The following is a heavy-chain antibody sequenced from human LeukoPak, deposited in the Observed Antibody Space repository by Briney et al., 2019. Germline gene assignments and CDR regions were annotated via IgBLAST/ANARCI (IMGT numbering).Heavy chain of an antibody. CDR2: IWYDGSNK. CDR3: ASGIAVAGGTFDFDY. D-gene: IGHD6-19*01. J-gene: IGHJ4*02. Sequence: GGSLRLSCAASGFTFSSYGMHWVRQAPGKGLEWVAVIWYDGSNKYYADSVKGRFTISRDNSKNTLYLQMNSLRAEDTAVYYCASGIAVAGGTFDFDYWGQGTLVTVSS. CDR1: GFTFSSYG. V-gene: IGHV3-33*08.